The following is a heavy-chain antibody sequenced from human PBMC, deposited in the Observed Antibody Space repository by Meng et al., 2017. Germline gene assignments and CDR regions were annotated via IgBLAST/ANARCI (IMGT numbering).Heavy chain of an antibody. D-gene: IGHD6-19*01. CDR3: ARGRYSSGWDRFDY. Sequence: QVPRKVSVPGPVKPSGTLLSPCAVSGGSIRSSNWWSWVRQPPGKGLEWIGEIYHSGSTTYNPSLKSRVTISVDKSKNQFSLKLSSVTAADTAVYYCARGRYSSGWDRFDYWGQGTLVTVSS. CDR2: IYHSGST. V-gene: IGHV4-4*02. J-gene: IGHJ4*02. CDR1: GGSIRSSNW.